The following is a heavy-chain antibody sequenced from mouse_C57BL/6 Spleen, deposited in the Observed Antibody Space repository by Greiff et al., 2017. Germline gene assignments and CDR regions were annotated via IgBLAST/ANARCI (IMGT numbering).Heavy chain of an antibody. D-gene: IGHD4-1*01. J-gene: IGHJ2*01. CDR3: ARQKANWDYFDY. V-gene: IGHV1-39*01. CDR2: INPNYGTT. Sequence: VHVKQSGPELVKPGASVKISCKASGYSFTDYNMNWVKQSNGKSLEWIGVINPNYGTTSYNQKFKGKATLTVDQSSSTAYMQLNSLTSEDSAVYYCARQKANWDYFDYWGQGTTLTVSS. CDR1: GYSFTDYN.